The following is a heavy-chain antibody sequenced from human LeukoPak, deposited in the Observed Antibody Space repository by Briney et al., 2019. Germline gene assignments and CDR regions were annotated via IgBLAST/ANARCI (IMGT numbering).Heavy chain of an antibody. CDR1: GGSISSYY. CDR2: IYYSGST. J-gene: IGHJ6*03. V-gene: IGHV4-59*01. Sequence: SETLSLTCTVSGGSISSYYWSWIRQPPGKGLEWIGYIYYSGSTNYNPSLKSRVTISVDTSKNQFSLKLNSVTAADTAVYFCARATEGGYTYDYFYYYYMDVWGKGTTVTISS. D-gene: IGHD5-18*01. CDR3: ARATEGGYTYDYFYYYYMDV.